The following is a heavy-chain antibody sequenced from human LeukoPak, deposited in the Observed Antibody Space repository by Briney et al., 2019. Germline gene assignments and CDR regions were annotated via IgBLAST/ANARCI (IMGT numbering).Heavy chain of an antibody. CDR3: AATYYYGSGSGGGFDY. CDR1: GFTFSSYW. J-gene: IGHJ4*02. V-gene: IGHV3-7*01. CDR2: IKQDGSEK. Sequence: GGSLRLSCAASGFTFSSYWMSWVRQAPGKGLGWVANIKQDGSEKYYVDSVKGRFTISRDNAKNSLYLQMNSLRAADTAVYYCAATYYYGSGSGGGFDYWGQGTLVTVSS. D-gene: IGHD3-10*01.